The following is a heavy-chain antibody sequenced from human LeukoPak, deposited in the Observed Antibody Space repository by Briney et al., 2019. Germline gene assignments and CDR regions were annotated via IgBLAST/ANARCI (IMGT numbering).Heavy chain of an antibody. CDR2: IYYSGST. D-gene: IGHD3-10*01. V-gene: IGHV4-59*01. CDR3: ARAITDDAFDI. J-gene: IGHJ3*02. CDR1: GGSISSYY. Sequence: SETLSLTCTVSGGSISSYYWSWIRQPPGKGLEWIGYIYYSGSTNYNPSLKSRVTISVDTPKNQFSLKLSSVTAADTAVYYCARAITDDAFDIWGQGTMVTVSS.